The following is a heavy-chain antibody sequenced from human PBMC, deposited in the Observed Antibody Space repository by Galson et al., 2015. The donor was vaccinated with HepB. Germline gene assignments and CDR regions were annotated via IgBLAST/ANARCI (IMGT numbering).Heavy chain of an antibody. D-gene: IGHD3-9*01. Sequence: SVKVSCKASGYTFTSYGISWVRQAPGQGLEWMGWISAYNGNTNYAQKLQGRVTMTTDTSTTTAYVELRSLRSDDTAMYYCARGDDILTGYYRGFDSWGQGTLVTVSS. CDR1: GYTFTSYG. J-gene: IGHJ4*02. V-gene: IGHV1-18*01. CDR2: ISAYNGNT. CDR3: ARGDDILTGYYRGFDS.